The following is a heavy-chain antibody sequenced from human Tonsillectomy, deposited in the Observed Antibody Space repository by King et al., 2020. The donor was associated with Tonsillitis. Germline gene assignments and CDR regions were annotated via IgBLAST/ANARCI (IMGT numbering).Heavy chain of an antibody. CDR3: AKQRYFWGIDY. J-gene: IGHJ4*02. Sequence: DSVKGRFTISRDNSKNTLSLQMNSLRTEDTAVYYCAKQRYFWGIDYWGQGTLVTVSS. D-gene: IGHD3-9*01. V-gene: IGHV3-30*02.